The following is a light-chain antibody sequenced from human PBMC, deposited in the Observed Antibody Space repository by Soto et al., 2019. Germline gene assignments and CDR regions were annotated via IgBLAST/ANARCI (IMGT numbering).Light chain of an antibody. Sequence: DTVMTQSPDSLAVSRGERATINCKSSQSVFHSANNMNYLAWYQQKPGQSPKLLISWASIRDSGVPDRFSGSGSGTDFTLTINSLQAEDAAVYYCQQFYNTPPYTFGQGTRLEIK. J-gene: IGKJ2*01. CDR1: QSVFHSANNMNY. CDR3: QQFYNTPPYT. V-gene: IGKV4-1*01. CDR2: WAS.